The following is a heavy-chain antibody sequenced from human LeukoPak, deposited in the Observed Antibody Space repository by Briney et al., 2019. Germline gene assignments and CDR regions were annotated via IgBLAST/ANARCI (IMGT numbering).Heavy chain of an antibody. V-gene: IGHV3-23*01. J-gene: IGHJ4*02. CDR3: ARDEDTSALSES. CDR2: ISNNGGRT. D-gene: IGHD2/OR15-2a*01. Sequence: PGGSLRLSCAGSGFSFSSNTMSWVRQAPGRGLEWVSAISNNGGRTDYADSVKGRFTISRDNSKSTLYLHMDSLRAEDTAVYYCARDEDTSALSESWGQGTLVTVSS. CDR1: GFSFSSNT.